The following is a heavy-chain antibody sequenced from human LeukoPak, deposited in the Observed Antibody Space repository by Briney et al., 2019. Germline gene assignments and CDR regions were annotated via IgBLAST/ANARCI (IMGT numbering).Heavy chain of an antibody. Sequence: PGGSLRLSCAVSGFTFTIYSMNWVRQAPGKGLECVSSISPDGRDTYYSDSVKGRFTISRDDAKNSVFLQMNSLRAEDTAMYSRVAGEFSFDYWGQGVLVTVSS. CDR2: ISPDGRDT. V-gene: IGHV3-21*01. CDR1: GFTFTIYS. D-gene: IGHD6-19*01. CDR3: VAGEFSFDY. J-gene: IGHJ4*02.